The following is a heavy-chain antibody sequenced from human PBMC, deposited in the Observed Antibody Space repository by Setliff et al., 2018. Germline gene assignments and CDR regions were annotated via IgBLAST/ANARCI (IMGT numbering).Heavy chain of an antibody. CDR1: GGSISNYY. CDR2: IYYNGRS. V-gene: IGHV4-59*01. J-gene: IGHJ4*02. Sequence: SATLSLTCNVSGGSISNYYWSWIRQSPGKGLEWIGFIYYNGRSDHNPSFQSRVTMSVDRSKNQFSLNLRAMTAADTAVYYCAREGGGSGWTPDSWGQGTLVTVSS. D-gene: IGHD6-19*01. CDR3: AREGGGSGWTPDS.